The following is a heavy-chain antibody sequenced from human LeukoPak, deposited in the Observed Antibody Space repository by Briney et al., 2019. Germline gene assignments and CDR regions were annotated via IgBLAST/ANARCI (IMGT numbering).Heavy chain of an antibody. D-gene: IGHD3-9*01. V-gene: IGHV3-7*01. J-gene: IGHJ4*02. CDR3: ARDGLYYDILTGYYRRKHPGFDY. CDR2: IKQDGSEK. CDR1: GFTFSSYW. Sequence: GGSLRLSCAASGFTFSSYWMSWVRQAPGKGLEWVANIKQDGSEKYYVDSVKGQFTISRDNAKNSLYLQMNSLRAEDTAVYYCARDGLYYDILTGYYRRKHPGFDYWGQGTLVTVSS.